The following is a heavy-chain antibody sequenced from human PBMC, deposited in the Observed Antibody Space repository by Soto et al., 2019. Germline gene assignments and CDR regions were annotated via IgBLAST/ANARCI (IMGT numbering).Heavy chain of an antibody. D-gene: IGHD6-13*01. V-gene: IGHV3-23*01. CDR1: GFTFSTYA. CDR2: IIHSGGST. Sequence: EVQLLESGGGLGQPGGSLRLSCAASGFTFSTYAMSWVRQAPGKGLEWVSKIIHSGGSTYYADSVKGRFTISRDNSKNMVYLQMNSLRAEDTAVYYCATGQQLGYWGQGTLVTVSS. CDR3: ATGQQLGY. J-gene: IGHJ4*02.